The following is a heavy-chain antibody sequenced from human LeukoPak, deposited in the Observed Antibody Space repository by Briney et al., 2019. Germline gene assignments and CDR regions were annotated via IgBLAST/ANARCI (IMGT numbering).Heavy chain of an antibody. CDR3: ASMGLYDSDPHYTEY. V-gene: IGHV3-74*01. J-gene: IGHJ1*01. D-gene: IGHD3-22*01. CDR2: IYIDGSNT. CDR1: GLNFSNYW. Sequence: GGSLRLSCVVSGLNFSNYWMHWVRQVPGKGLVWVSRIYIDGSNTNYADAVRGRFTTSRDNAKNTFYLQMDSQRADDTAVYYCASMGLYDSDPHYTEYGGQGTLVSVSS.